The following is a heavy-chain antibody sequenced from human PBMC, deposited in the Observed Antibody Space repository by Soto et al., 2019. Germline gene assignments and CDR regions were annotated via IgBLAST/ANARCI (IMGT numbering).Heavy chain of an antibody. J-gene: IGHJ3*02. D-gene: IGHD2-21*01. CDR3: SRDLIPMDI. V-gene: IGHV1-18*01. CDR1: GYTFTSYG. CDR2: IMAYNFNT. Sequence: ASVKVSCKASGYTFTSYGISWVRQAPVQVLEWIGWIMAYNFNTNYSQKLQGRFTMTTYTSTSTAYMELRILRSDETAGYYCSRDLIPMDIWGQGTMVTVS.